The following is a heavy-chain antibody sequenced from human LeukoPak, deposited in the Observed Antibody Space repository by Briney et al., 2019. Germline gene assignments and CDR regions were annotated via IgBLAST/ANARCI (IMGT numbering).Heavy chain of an antibody. J-gene: IGHJ6*02. Sequence: GASVKVSFKVSGDTLAEVSIHWVRQAGGEGLEWMGGFHVEEAETVNAQKFQGRVTMTEDTSTDTAYMELSGLTSEDTAVYYCTTDLRLGAMDVWGQGTRVTVS. CDR2: FHVEEAET. D-gene: IGHD3-16*01. CDR1: GDTLAEVS. CDR3: TTDLRLGAMDV. V-gene: IGHV1-24*01.